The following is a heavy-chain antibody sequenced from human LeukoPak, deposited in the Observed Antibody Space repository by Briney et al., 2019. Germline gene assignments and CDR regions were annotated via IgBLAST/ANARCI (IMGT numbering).Heavy chain of an antibody. CDR3: AREQQLVPDTFDP. J-gene: IGHJ5*02. D-gene: IGHD6-13*01. CDR1: GFTFSSYW. CDR2: INSDGSST. Sequence: GGALRLSCAASGFTFSSYWMHWVRQAPGKGLVWVSRINSDGSSTSYADSVKGRFTISRDNAKNTLYLQMNSLRAEDTAVYYCAREQQLVPDTFDPWGQGTLVTVSS. V-gene: IGHV3-74*01.